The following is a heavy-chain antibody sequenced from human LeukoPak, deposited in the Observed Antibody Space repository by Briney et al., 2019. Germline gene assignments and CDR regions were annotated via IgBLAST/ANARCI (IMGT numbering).Heavy chain of an antibody. CDR3: ARDGPYSSSPFAY. CDR2: VSSSGTYI. V-gene: IGHV3-21*01. CDR1: GFTFSSYS. Sequence: GGSLRLSCAASGFTFSSYSMNWVRQAPRKGLEWVSSVSSSGTYIYYADSLKGRFTISRDNAKNSLYLQMNSLRAEDTAVYYCARDGPYSSSPFAYWGQGTLVTVSS. J-gene: IGHJ4*02. D-gene: IGHD6-6*01.